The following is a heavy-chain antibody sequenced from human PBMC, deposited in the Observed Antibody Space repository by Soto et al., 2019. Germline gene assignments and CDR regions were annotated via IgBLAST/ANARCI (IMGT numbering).Heavy chain of an antibody. D-gene: IGHD3-3*01. CDR3: ARDRAMTYYDFWSGYLHDVGMDV. J-gene: IGHJ6*02. V-gene: IGHV1-69*13. Sequence: ASVKVSCKASGGTFSSYAISWVRQAPGQGLEWMGGFIPIFGTANYAQKFQGRVTITADESTSTAYMELSSLRSEDTAVYYCARDRAMTYYDFWSGYLHDVGMDVWGQGTTVTVSS. CDR2: FIPIFGTA. CDR1: GGTFSSYA.